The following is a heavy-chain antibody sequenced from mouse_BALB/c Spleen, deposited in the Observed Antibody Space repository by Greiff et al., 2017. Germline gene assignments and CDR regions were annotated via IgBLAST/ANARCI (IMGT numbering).Heavy chain of an antibody. CDR2: ISYSGST. D-gene: IGHD2-3*01. CDR1: GYSITSDYA. J-gene: IGHJ2*01. V-gene: IGHV3-2*02. Sequence: EVKLQESGPGLVKPSQSLSLTCTVTGYSITSDYAWNWIRQFPGNKLEWMGYISYSGSTSYNPSLKSRISITRDTSKNQFFLQLNSVTTEDTATYYCARDDGYSYYFDYWGQGTTLTVSS. CDR3: ARDDGYSYYFDY.